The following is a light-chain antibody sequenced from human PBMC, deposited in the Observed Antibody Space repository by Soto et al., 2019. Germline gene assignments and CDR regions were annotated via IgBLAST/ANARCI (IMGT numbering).Light chain of an antibody. V-gene: IGKV3-11*01. J-gene: IGKJ2*01. Sequence: EIVLTQSRATLSLSPGERATLSCRASQSFSSYLAWYQQKPGQAPRLLIYDASNRATGIPARFSGSGSGTDFPLTISSLEPEDFAVYYCQQRSNWPPKYTFGQGTKLEIK. CDR3: QQRSNWPPKYT. CDR1: QSFSSY. CDR2: DAS.